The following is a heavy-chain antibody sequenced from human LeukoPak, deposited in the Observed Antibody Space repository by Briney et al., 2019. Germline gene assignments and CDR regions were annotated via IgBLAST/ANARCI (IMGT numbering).Heavy chain of an antibody. D-gene: IGHD2-15*01. V-gene: IGHV1-3*03. CDR3: ARADRYCSGGSCYSPFDY. Sequence: ASVKVSCKASGYTFTSYAMHWVRQAPGQRLEWMGWINAGNGNTKYSQEFQGRVTITRGTSASTAYMELSSLRSEDMAVYYCARADRYCSGGSCYSPFDYWGQGTLVTVSS. CDR2: INAGNGNT. J-gene: IGHJ4*02. CDR1: GYTFTSYA.